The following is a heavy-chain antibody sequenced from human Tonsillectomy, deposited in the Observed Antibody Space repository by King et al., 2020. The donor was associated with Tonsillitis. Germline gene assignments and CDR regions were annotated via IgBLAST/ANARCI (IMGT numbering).Heavy chain of an antibody. V-gene: IGHV3-7*03. D-gene: IGHD4-17*01. CDR3: AKHGDYVFDV. Sequence: VQLVESGGNLVQPGGSLRLSCTACGFSFSSYWMGWVRQATGKGLEWVANINENGKKTYYVDSVKGRFTISRDNAKTSLYLQMNSLRAEDAALYYCAKHGDYVFDVWGQGTMVSVSS. CDR1: GFSFSSYW. J-gene: IGHJ3*01. CDR2: INENGKKT.